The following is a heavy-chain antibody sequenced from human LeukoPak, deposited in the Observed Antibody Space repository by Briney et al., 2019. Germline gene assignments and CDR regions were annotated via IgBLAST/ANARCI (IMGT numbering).Heavy chain of an antibody. J-gene: IGHJ4*02. Sequence: ASVKVSCKASGYTFTGYYMHWVRQAPRQGLEWMGWINPNSGGTNYAQKFQGRVTMTRDTSISTAYMELSRLRSDDTAVYYCASGVFVGATTDAFDYWGQGTLVTVSS. CDR2: INPNSGGT. CDR1: GYTFTGYY. V-gene: IGHV1-2*02. D-gene: IGHD1-26*01. CDR3: ASGVFVGATTDAFDY.